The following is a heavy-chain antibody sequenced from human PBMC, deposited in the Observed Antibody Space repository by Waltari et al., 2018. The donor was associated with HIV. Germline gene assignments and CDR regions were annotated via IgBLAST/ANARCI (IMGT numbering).Heavy chain of an antibody. CDR3: ARHPTFTGGVSFIDY. V-gene: IGHV4-39*01. CDR2: IYYSGST. CDR1: GGSISSSSYY. D-gene: IGHD2-8*02. J-gene: IGHJ4*02. Sequence: QLQLQESGPGLVKPSETLSLTCTVSGGSISSSSYYWGWIRQPPGKGLEWIGSIYYSGSTYYNPSLKSRVTISVDTSKNQFSLKLSSVTAADTAVYYCARHPTFTGGVSFIDYWGQGTLVTVSS.